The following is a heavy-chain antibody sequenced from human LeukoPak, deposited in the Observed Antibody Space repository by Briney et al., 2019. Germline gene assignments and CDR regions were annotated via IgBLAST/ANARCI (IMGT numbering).Heavy chain of an antibody. V-gene: IGHV4-30-4*08. D-gene: IGHD3-3*01. CDR2: IYYSGST. CDR1: GGSISSGDYY. Sequence: SQTLSLTCTASGGSISSGDYYWSWIRQPPGKGLEWIGYIYYSGSTYYNPSLKSRVTISLDTSKNQFSLKLSSVTAADTAVYYCARALRGVWSGYPYHFDYWGQGTLVTVSS. J-gene: IGHJ4*02. CDR3: ARALRGVWSGYPYHFDY.